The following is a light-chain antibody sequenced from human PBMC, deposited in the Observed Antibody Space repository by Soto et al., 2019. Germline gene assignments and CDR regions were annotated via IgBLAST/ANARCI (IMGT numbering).Light chain of an antibody. J-gene: IGKJ2*01. CDR1: QSLLHSNGYNY. V-gene: IGKV2-28*01. CDR2: LGS. Sequence: DIVMTQSPLSLPVIPGEPASISCRSSQSLLHSNGYNYLDWYLQKPGQSPQLLIYLGSNRASGVPDRFSGSGSGTDFTLKISRVEAEDVGVYYCMQALQIPYTLGQGTKLEIK. CDR3: MQALQIPYT.